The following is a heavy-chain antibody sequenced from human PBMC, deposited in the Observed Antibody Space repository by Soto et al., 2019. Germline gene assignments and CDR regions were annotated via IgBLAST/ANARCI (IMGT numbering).Heavy chain of an antibody. CDR2: LNVNGDSR. Sequence: GGLNSHPRTASGGNFVDHARHRVSKKKGKGLEWVSTLNVNGDSRDYADSVEGRFAISRDTSKNTLFLQMNSLRVEDTAVYYCVSSPPAAIIGVGMSDFEFLVQ. V-gene: IGHV3-23*01. CDR1: GGNFVDHA. CDR3: VSSPPAAIIGVGMSDFEF. J-gene: IGHJ4*02. D-gene: IGHD2-8*01.